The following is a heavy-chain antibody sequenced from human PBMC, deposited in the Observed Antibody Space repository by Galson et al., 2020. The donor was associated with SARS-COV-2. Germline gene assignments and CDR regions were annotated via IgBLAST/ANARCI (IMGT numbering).Heavy chain of an antibody. J-gene: IGHJ3*02. CDR3: AKDTSRGGVGASVHPGAFDI. CDR2: ISWNSGSI. D-gene: IGHD1-26*01. Sequence: SLKISCAASGFTFDDYAMHWVRQAPGKGLEWVSGISWNSGSIGYADSVKGRFTISRDNAKNSLYLQMNSLRAEDTALYYCAKDTSRGGVGASVHPGAFDIWGQGTMVTVSS. CDR1: GFTFDDYA. V-gene: IGHV3-9*01.